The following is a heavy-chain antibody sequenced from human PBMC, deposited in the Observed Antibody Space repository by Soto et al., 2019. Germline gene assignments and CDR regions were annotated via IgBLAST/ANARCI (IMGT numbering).Heavy chain of an antibody. V-gene: IGHV3-7*01. J-gene: IGHJ6*02. CDR1: GFTFSTYW. Sequence: GGSLRLSCAASGFTFSTYWMNWVRQAPGKGLEWVANIKQDGSEKYYVDSVKGRFAISRDNAKDSLFLQMNNLRAEDTAVYYCVRDWSTFWGVDVWGQGTTVTVSS. CDR3: VRDWSTFWGVDV. CDR2: IKQDGSEK.